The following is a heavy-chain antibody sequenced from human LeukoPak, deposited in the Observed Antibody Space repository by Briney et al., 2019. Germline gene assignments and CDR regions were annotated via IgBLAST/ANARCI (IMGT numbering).Heavy chain of an antibody. CDR1: GGSISSYY. CDR2: IYYSGST. CDR3: ARSPTPERLDY. D-gene: IGHD1-14*01. J-gene: IGHJ4*02. Sequence: PSETLSLTCTVSGGSISSYYWSWIRQPPGKGLEWIGYIYYSGSTNYNPSLKSRVTISVDTSKNQFSLKLSSVTAADTAVYYCARSPTPERLDYWGQGTLVTVSS. V-gene: IGHV4-59*01.